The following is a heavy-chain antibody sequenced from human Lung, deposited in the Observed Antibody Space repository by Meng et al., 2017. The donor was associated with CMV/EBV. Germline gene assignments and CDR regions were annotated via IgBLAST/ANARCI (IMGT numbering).Heavy chain of an antibody. Sequence: FIFSNYAMNWVRQAPGRRLEWLAVISYDGNNYYYADSGKGRFTISRDNSKNTVFLQMNSLRGEDTAVYYCSRGGPGMRFVEWFSFDFWGQGALVTVSS. CDR2: ISYDGNNY. CDR1: FIFSNYA. D-gene: IGHD3-3*01. J-gene: IGHJ4*02. CDR3: SRGGPGMRFVEWFSFDF. V-gene: IGHV3-30-3*01.